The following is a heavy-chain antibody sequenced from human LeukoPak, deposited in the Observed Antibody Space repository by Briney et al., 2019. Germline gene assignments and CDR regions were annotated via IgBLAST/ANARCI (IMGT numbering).Heavy chain of an antibody. Sequence: ASVKVSCKASGYTFTSYGINWVRQAPGQGLEWMGWISAYNGDTNYAQKLQGRVTMTTDTSTSTAYMELRSLRSDDTAVYYCAKSPLRTRILLDYWGQGTLVTVSS. CDR3: AKSPLRTRILLDY. D-gene: IGHD3-3*01. CDR2: ISAYNGDT. V-gene: IGHV1-18*01. CDR1: GYTFTSYG. J-gene: IGHJ4*02.